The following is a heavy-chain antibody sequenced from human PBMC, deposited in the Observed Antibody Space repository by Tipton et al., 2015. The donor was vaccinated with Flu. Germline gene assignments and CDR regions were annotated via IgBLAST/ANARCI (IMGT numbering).Heavy chain of an antibody. CDR3: ARERDYYDSSGYYPFDY. CDR2: ISAYNGNT. CDR1: GYTFTSYG. J-gene: IGHJ4*02. Sequence: QLVQSGAEVKKPGASVKVSCKASGYTFTSYGISWVRQAPGQGLEWMGWISAYNGNTNYAQKLQGRVTMTTDTSTSTAYMELRSLRSDDPAVYYCARERDYYDSSGYYPFDYWGQGTLVTVSS. V-gene: IGHV1-18*01. D-gene: IGHD3-22*01.